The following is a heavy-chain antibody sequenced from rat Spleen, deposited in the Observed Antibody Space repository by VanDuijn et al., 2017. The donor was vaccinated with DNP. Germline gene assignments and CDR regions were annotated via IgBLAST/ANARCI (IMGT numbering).Heavy chain of an antibody. D-gene: IGHD1-6*01. V-gene: IGHV5-7*01. J-gene: IGHJ4*01. CDR2: ISYDGSST. CDR3: ARHSDVYYGPMDA. Sequence: EVQPVESGGGLVQPGGSMKLSCAASGFTFSNYDMAWVRQAPKKGLEWVATISYDGSSTYYRDSVKGRFTISRDNAKSTLYLQRDSLRSEDTATYYCARHSDVYYGPMDAWGQGTSVTVSS. CDR1: GFTFSNYD.